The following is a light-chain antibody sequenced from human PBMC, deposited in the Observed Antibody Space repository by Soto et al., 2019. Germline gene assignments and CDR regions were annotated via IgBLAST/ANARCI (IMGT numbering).Light chain of an antibody. J-gene: IGKJ1*01. V-gene: IGKV1-5*01. CDR1: QSIGSW. CDR3: QQYNKFSPT. CDR2: DGA. Sequence: DIQITQSPSTLSASVGDRVTMTCRASQSIGSWLAWYQHKPGRAPKLLIFDGARLESGVPSRFSGSGSGTEFTFTISSLQPEDFATYYCQQYNKFSPTFGQGTKV.